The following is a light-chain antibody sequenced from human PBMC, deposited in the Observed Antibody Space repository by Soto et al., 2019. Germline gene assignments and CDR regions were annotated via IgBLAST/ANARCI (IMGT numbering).Light chain of an antibody. CDR1: QSIRSY. J-gene: IGKJ2*01. CDR2: AAS. CDR3: QQSYSTPRT. Sequence: DIQMTQSPSSLSASVGDRVTITCRASQSIRSYLNWYQQKPGKAPKLLINAASSLQSGVPSRFSGSGSGTDFTLTISSLQPEDFATYYCQQSYSTPRTCGQGTKLEIK. V-gene: IGKV1-39*01.